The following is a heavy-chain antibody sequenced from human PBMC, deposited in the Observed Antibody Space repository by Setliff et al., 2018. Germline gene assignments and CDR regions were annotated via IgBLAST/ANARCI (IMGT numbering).Heavy chain of an antibody. CDR1: GLSYINDW. V-gene: IGHV3-11*04. CDR2: ISGSGTTI. CDR3: ARDGVSYAMDV. Sequence: LRLSCTASGLSYINDWVSWVRQAPGKGLEWLSKISGSGTTIFYADSVRGRFTISRDNAKNLLYLQMNNLRVEDTALYSCARDGVSYAMDVWGHGTTVTVSS. J-gene: IGHJ6*02.